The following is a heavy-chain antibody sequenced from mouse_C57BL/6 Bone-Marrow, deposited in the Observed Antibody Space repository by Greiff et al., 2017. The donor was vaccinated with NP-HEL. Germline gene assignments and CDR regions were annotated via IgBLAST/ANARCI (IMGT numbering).Heavy chain of an antibody. Sequence: DVMLVESGEGLVKPGGSLKLSCAASGFTFSSYAMSWVRQTPEKRLEWVAYISSGGDYIYYADTVKGRFTISRDNARHTLYLQMSSLKSEDTAMYYCTGYGYDKGFAYWGQGTLVTVSA. CDR1: GFTFSSYA. J-gene: IGHJ3*01. CDR2: ISSGGDYI. D-gene: IGHD2-2*01. V-gene: IGHV5-9-1*02. CDR3: TGYGYDKGFAY.